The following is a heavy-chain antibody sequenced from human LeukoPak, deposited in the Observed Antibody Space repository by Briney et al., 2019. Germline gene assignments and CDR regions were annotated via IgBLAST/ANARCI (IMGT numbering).Heavy chain of an antibody. J-gene: IGHJ4*02. D-gene: IGHD2-2*01. CDR3: ARLPAVPSHPQDY. Sequence: SETLSLTCTVSGGSVSGGSISSYFWSWIRQPPGKGLEWIGYGFYSGSTNYNPSRKSRVTISVDTSKNQFSLKLSSVTAADTAVYYCARLPAVPSHPQDYWGQGTLVTVSS. CDR2: GFYSGST. CDR1: GGSVSGGSISSYF. V-gene: IGHV4-61*01.